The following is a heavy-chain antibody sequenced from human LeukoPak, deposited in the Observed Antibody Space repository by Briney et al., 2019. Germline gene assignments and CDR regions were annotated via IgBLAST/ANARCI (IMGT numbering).Heavy chain of an antibody. CDR2: INPSGGST. CDR3: VREILYCSGGSCYRGPFDN. J-gene: IGHJ4*02. D-gene: IGHD2-15*01. V-gene: IGHV1-46*01. Sequence: ASVKVSCKASGYTFTSYYMHWVRQAPGQGLEWMGIINPSGGSTSYAQKFQGRVTMSVDTSKNQFSLKLSSVTAADTAVYYCVREILYCSGGSCYRGPFDNWGQGTLVTVSA. CDR1: GYTFTSYY.